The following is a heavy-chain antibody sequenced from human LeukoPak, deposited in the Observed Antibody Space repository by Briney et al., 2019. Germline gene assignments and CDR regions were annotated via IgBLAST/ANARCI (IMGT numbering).Heavy chain of an antibody. CDR1: GFTFTTYW. CDR3: AGDAVDTANAV. Sequence: GGSLRLSCAASGFTFTTYWMHWVRQAPGKGLVWVSHINSDGSITSYADSVKGRFTISRDNAKNTLYLQMNSLRAEDTAVYYCAGDAVDTANAVWGQGTTVTVSS. CDR2: INSDGSIT. D-gene: IGHD5-18*01. V-gene: IGHV3-74*01. J-gene: IGHJ6*02.